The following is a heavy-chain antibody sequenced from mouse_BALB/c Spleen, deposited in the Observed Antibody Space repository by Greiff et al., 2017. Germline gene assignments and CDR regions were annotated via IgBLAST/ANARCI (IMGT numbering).Heavy chain of an antibody. Sequence: VKVVESGPGLVAPSQSLSITCTVSGFSLSRYSVHWVRQPPGKGLEWLGMIWGGGSTDYNSALKSRLSISKDNSKSQVFLKMNSLQTDDTAMYYCARNGNYGNPWFAYWGQGTLVTVSA. CDR3: ARNGNYGNPWFAY. CDR2: IWGGGST. V-gene: IGHV2-6-4*01. J-gene: IGHJ3*01. D-gene: IGHD2-1*01. CDR1: GFSLSRYS.